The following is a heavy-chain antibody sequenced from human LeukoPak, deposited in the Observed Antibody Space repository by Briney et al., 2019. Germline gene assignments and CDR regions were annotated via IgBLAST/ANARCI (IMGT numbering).Heavy chain of an antibody. J-gene: IGHJ6*02. CDR2: ISSSSSYI. V-gene: IGHV3-21*01. CDR1: GFTFSSYS. Sequence: GGSLRLSCAASGFTFSSYSMNWVRQAPGKGLEWVSSISSSSSYIYYADSVKGRFTISRDNAKNSLYLQMNSLRAEDTVVYYCARDRNDFWSGYPYYYYYGMDVWGQGTTVTVSS. CDR3: ARDRNDFWSGYPYYYYYGMDV. D-gene: IGHD3-3*01.